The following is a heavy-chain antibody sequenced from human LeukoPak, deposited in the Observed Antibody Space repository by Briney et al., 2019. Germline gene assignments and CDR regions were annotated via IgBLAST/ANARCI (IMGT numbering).Heavy chain of an antibody. J-gene: IGHJ4*02. D-gene: IGHD6-13*01. CDR3: AKGGGTGYSSSWYSN. CDR1: GFTFSTYG. CDR2: ISFDANNK. Sequence: GGSLRLSCAASGFTFSTYGMHWVRQAPGKGLEWVAVISFDANNKFYADSVRGRFTISRDNSKNTLYLQMNSLRPEDTAVYYCAKGGGTGYSSSWYSNWGQGTLVTVSS. V-gene: IGHV3-30*18.